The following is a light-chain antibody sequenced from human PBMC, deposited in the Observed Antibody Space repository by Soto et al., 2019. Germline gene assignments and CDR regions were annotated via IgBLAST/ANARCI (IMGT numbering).Light chain of an antibody. Sequence: DIQMTQSPSTLSASVGDRVTITCRASQSISSWLAWYQQKPGKAPKLLIYDASSLESGVPSRFSGSGSGTEFTLTISSLQPDYFATYYCQQYYSYWTFCQGTKVDIK. CDR2: DAS. J-gene: IGKJ1*01. CDR1: QSISSW. CDR3: QQYYSYWT. V-gene: IGKV1-5*01.